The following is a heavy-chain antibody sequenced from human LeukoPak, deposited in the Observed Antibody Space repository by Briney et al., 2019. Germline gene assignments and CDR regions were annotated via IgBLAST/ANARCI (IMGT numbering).Heavy chain of an antibody. V-gene: IGHV4-59*01. Sequence: SETLSLTCTVSGGSMSSYYWSWIRQLPGEGLEWIGYINYSGSTTYNPSLRSRVTMSVDTSKNQFSLKLTSVTAADTAVYHCARGANYGDYGLDAFDVWGQGTMVTVSS. CDR2: INYSGST. CDR1: GGSMSSYY. D-gene: IGHD4-17*01. J-gene: IGHJ3*01. CDR3: ARGANYGDYGLDAFDV.